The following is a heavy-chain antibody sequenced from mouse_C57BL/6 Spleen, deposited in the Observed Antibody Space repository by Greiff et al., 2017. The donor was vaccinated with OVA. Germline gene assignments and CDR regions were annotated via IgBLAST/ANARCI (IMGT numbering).Heavy chain of an antibody. CDR2: FYPGSGSI. V-gene: IGHV1-62-2*01. J-gene: IGHJ3*01. D-gene: IGHD2-4*01. CDR3: ARHEREYDDYDGAWFAY. Sequence: VQLQQSGAELVKPGASVKLSCKASGYTFTEYTIHWVKQRSGQGLEWIGWFYPGSGSIKYNEKFKDKATLTADKSSSTVYMDLSTLTSEDSAVYFCARHEREYDDYDGAWFAYWGQGTLVTVSA. CDR1: GYTFTEYT.